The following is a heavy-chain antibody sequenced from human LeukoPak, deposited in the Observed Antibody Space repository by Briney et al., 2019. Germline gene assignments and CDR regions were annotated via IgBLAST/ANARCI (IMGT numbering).Heavy chain of an antibody. D-gene: IGHD5-24*01. Sequence: GGSLRLSCAASGFTVSTNYLSWVRQAPGKGLECVSVLYSGYTTYYSDSVKDRFTISRDNSKNTLYLRMNSLGAEDTAMYCCARGGAGYNFADWGQGTLVTVSS. CDR3: ARGGAGYNFAD. CDR1: GFTVSTNY. V-gene: IGHV3-53*01. J-gene: IGHJ4*02. CDR2: LYSGYTT.